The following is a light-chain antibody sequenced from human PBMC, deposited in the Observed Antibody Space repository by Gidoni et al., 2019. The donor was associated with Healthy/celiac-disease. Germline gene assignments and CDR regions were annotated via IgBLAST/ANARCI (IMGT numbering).Light chain of an antibody. CDR3: MQALQTPPA. Sequence: IVMTQSPLSLPATPGEPASIACRSSQSLLHSNGYNYFDWYLQKPGQAPQLLIYLGSNRATGVPDRFSGSGSGTDFTLKIGRVEAEDVGVYYCMQALQTPPAFGQGTKVEIK. CDR2: LGS. V-gene: IGKV2-28*01. CDR1: QSLLHSNGYNY. J-gene: IGKJ1*01.